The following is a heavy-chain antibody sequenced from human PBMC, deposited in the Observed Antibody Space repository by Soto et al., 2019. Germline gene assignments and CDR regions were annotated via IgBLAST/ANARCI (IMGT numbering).Heavy chain of an antibody. J-gene: IGHJ3*02. V-gene: IGHV1-8*01. CDR3: ARGGGYCSGGSCYIDAFDI. CDR2: MNPNSGNT. Sequence: QVQLVQSGAEVKKPGASVKVSCKASGYTFTSYDINWVRQATGQGLEWMGWMNPNSGNTGYAQKLQGRVTMTRNTSISTAYMELSSLRSEDTAVYYCARGGGYCSGGSCYIDAFDIWGQGTMVTVSS. D-gene: IGHD2-15*01. CDR1: GYTFTSYD.